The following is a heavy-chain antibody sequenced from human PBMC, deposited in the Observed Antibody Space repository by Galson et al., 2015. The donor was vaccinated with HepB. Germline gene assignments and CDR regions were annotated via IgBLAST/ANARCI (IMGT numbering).Heavy chain of an antibody. Sequence: SETLSLTCTVSGGSISSSSYYWGWIRQPPGKGLEWIGSIYYSGSTYYNPSLKSRVTISVDTSKNQFSLKLSSVTAADTAVYYCARHFIVVVPAAIVGGKFDPWGQGTLVTVFS. CDR2: IYYSGST. V-gene: IGHV4-39*01. CDR1: GGSISSSSYY. CDR3: ARHFIVVVPAAIVGGKFDP. J-gene: IGHJ5*02. D-gene: IGHD2-2*01.